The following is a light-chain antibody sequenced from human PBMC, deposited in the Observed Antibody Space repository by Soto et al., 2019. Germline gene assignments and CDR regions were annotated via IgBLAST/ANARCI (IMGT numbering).Light chain of an antibody. CDR2: EVS. Sequence: QSALTQPASVSGSPGQSIAISCTGTSSDVGGYNYVSWYQQHPGKAPKLMIHEVSNRPSGVSDRFSGSKSGNTASLTISGLQADDEADYYCSSHTSYSTRVFGTGTQLTVL. CDR3: SSHTSYSTRV. V-gene: IGLV2-14*01. CDR1: SSDVGGYNY. J-gene: IGLJ1*01.